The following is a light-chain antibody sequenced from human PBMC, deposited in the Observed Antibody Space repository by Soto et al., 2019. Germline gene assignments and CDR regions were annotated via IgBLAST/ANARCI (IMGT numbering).Light chain of an antibody. J-gene: IGKJ1*01. V-gene: IGKV3-20*01. Sequence: IVWTQSPGTLSLSPGERATLSCRASQTLSSSNLAWYRQKPGQASRLLIYVASSRATDIPARFSGSGSGTDFTLTIRRLGPEDFAVYYCHQYGSSLCTVGQGPKVEIK. CDR1: QTLSSSN. CDR2: VAS. CDR3: HQYGSSLCT.